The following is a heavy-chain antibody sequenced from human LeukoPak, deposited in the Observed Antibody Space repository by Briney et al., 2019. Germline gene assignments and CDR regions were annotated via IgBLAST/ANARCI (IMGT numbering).Heavy chain of an antibody. J-gene: IGHJ4*02. CDR3: ARVVGMATIVY. CDR2: IYYSGST. Sequence: SETLSLTCAVSGGSISSNNYYWGWIRQPPGKGLEWIGSIYYSGSTYYNPSLKSRVTISVDTSKNQFSLKLSSVTAADTAVYYCARVVGMATIVYWGQGTLVTVSS. CDR1: GGSISSNNYY. V-gene: IGHV4-39*07. D-gene: IGHD5-24*01.